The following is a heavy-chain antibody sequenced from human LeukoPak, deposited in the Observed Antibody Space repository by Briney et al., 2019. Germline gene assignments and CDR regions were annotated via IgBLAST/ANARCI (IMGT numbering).Heavy chain of an antibody. V-gene: IGHV1-18*01. D-gene: IGHD2-2*01. CDR2: ISAYNGNT. CDR3: ARDPRYCSSTSCYGEVWFDP. CDR1: GYTFTSYG. J-gene: IGHJ5*02. Sequence: ASVKVSCKASGYTFTSYGISWVRQAPGQGLEWMGWISAYNGNTNYAQKFQGRVTMTTDTSTSTAYMELRSLRSDDTAVYYCARDPRYCSSTSCYGEVWFDPWGQGTLVTVSS.